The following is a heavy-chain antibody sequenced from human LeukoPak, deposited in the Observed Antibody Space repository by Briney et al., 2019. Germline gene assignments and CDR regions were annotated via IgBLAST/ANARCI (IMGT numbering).Heavy chain of an antibody. CDR1: GDSVSSNSAA. CDR2: TYYNSTWYT. CDR3: GNYYGSGSFYTFAQ. D-gene: IGHD3-10*01. V-gene: IGHV6-1*01. Sequence: SQTLSLTCAISGDSVSSNSAAWNWIRQSPSRGLEWLGRTYYNSTWYTDYALSVKSRIRVTPDTSKNQFSLQLNSVTPDDSAMYYCGNYYGSGSFYTFAQWDQGTLVTVSS. J-gene: IGHJ4*02.